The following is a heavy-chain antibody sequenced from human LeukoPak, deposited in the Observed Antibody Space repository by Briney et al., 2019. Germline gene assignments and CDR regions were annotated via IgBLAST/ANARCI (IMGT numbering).Heavy chain of an antibody. J-gene: IGHJ4*02. V-gene: IGHV4-34*01. CDR2: INHSGST. Sequence: SETLSLTCAVYGGSFSGYYWSWIRQPPGKGLEWIGAINHSGSTNYNPSLKSRVTISVDTSKNQFSLRLSSVTAADTAVYYCARGGAVYPYYYGSGSYYNGLFDYWGQGTLVTVSS. D-gene: IGHD3-10*01. CDR3: ARGGAVYPYYYGSGSYYNGLFDY. CDR1: GGSFSGYY.